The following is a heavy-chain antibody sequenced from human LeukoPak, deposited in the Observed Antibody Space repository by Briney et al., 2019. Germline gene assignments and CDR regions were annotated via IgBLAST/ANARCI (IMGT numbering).Heavy chain of an antibody. V-gene: IGHV4-4*07. J-gene: IGHJ6*03. CDR2: IYTSGST. Sequence: SETLSLTCTVSGYSISSDYYWSWIRQPAGKGLEWIGRIYTSGSTNYNPSLKSRVTMSVDTSKNQFSLKLSSVTAADTAVYYCATEIVATIEGYYYYYMDVWGKGTTVTISS. CDR1: GYSISSDYY. D-gene: IGHD5-12*01. CDR3: ATEIVATIEGYYYYYMDV.